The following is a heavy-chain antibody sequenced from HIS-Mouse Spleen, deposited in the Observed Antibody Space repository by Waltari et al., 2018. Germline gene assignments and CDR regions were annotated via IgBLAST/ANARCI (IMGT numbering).Heavy chain of an antibody. CDR3: AREIPYSSSWYDWYFDL. CDR2: IYYMGGT. Sequence: QLQLQESGPGLVKPSETLSLTCTVSGGSISSSSYYWGWIRQPPGTGLEWIGCIYYMGGTHYNPSLKSRVTISVDTSRNQFSLKLSSVTAADTAVYYCAREIPYSSSWYDWYFDLWGRGTLVTVSS. D-gene: IGHD6-13*01. J-gene: IGHJ2*01. V-gene: IGHV4-39*07. CDR1: GGSISSSSYY.